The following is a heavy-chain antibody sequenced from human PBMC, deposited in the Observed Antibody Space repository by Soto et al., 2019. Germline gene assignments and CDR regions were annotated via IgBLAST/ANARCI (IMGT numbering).Heavy chain of an antibody. CDR2: FIPFFGTA. V-gene: IGHV1-69*01. D-gene: IGHD2-8*02. CDR1: GGTFSSGA. J-gene: IGHJ6*02. CDR3: ARVLVGCTGGNCYYYYGMDV. Sequence: QVQLVQSGAEVKKPGSSVKVSCKASGGTFSSGAITWGGQPPGQGLEWMGGFIPFFGTANYAQKFQGRVTITADESTSTAYMELSSLRYEDTAVYYCARVLVGCTGGNCYYYYGMDVWGQGTTVIVSS.